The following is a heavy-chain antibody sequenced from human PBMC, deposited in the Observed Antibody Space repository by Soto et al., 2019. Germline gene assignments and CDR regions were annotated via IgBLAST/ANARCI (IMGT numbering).Heavy chain of an antibody. Sequence: VGSLRLSCAASGFTFSSYEMNWVRQAPGKGLEWVSYISSSGSTIYYADSVKGRFTISRDNAKNSLYLQMNSLRAEDTAVYYCARGSIETRLHAFHLCGQRTMVTVSS. J-gene: IGHJ3*01. V-gene: IGHV3-48*03. CDR3: ARGSIETRLHAFHL. CDR2: ISSSGSTI. D-gene: IGHD6-6*01. CDR1: GFTFSSYE.